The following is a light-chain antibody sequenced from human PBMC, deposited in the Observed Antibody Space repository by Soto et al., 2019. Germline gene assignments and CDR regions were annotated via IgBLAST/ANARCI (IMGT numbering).Light chain of an antibody. CDR1: SSDVGSYKF. V-gene: IGLV2-23*01. CDR2: EGS. CDR3: CSYAGSSTLV. Sequence: QSVLARPASVSGSHGQSITISCTGTSSDVGSYKFVSWYQQHPGKAPKLMIYEGSKRPSGVSSRFSGSKSGNTASLTISGLQAEDEGDYHCCSYAGSSTLVFGGGTKVTVL. J-gene: IGLJ3*02.